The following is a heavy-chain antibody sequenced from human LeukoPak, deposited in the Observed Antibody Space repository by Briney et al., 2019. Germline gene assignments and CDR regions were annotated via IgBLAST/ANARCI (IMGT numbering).Heavy chain of an antibody. CDR2: IYRGGGT. V-gene: IGHV3-53*05. D-gene: IGHD2-15*01. J-gene: IGHJ4*02. Sequence: PGGSLRLSCAASGFTVSTNYVSWVRQAPGKGLEWVSVIYRGGGTAYAASVKGRFTISRDNSKNTVYLQMTILRRDDTGVYYCEALSGVFDYWGQGSLLTVSS. CDR1: GFTVSTNY. CDR3: EALSGVFDY.